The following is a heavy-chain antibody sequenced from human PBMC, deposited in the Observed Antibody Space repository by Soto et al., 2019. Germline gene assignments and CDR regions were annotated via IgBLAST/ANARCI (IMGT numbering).Heavy chain of an antibody. V-gene: IGHV3-11*06. D-gene: IGHD2-21*02. CDR3: ARQVSTVVTPFDY. CDR2: ISSSSSYT. J-gene: IGHJ4*02. CDR1: GFTFSDYY. Sequence: GSLRLSCAASGFTFSDYYMSWIRQAPGKGLEWVSYISSSSSYTNYADSVKGRFTISRDNAKNSLYLQMNSLRAEDTAVYYCARQVSTVVTPFDYWGPGALVTVSS.